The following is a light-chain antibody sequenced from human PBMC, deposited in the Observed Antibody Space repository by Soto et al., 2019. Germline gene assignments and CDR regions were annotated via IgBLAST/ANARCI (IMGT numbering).Light chain of an antibody. CDR1: QSFSNTY. V-gene: IGKV3-20*01. CDR3: QQYVHSGRLT. Sequence: EIVLTQTPGTLSLSPGERATLSCRASQSFSNTYLAWYQQKPGQAPRLLIYGTSTRATGISDRFSGSGSGTHSTLTISRLEPEDFAVYYCQQYVHSGRLTFGPGTKVDIK. CDR2: GTS. J-gene: IGKJ3*01.